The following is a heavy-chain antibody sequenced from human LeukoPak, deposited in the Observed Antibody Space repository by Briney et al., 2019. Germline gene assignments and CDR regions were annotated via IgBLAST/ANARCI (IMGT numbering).Heavy chain of an antibody. CDR3: ARDRGVVVVPAALGY. Sequence: ASVKVSCKASGYTFTGYYMHWVRQAPGQGLEWMGWINPNSGGTNYAQKFQGRVTMTRDTSISAAYMELSNLKSDDTAVYYCARDRGVVVVPAALGYWGQGTLVTVSS. CDR2: INPNSGGT. D-gene: IGHD2-2*01. CDR1: GYTFTGYY. J-gene: IGHJ4*02. V-gene: IGHV1-2*02.